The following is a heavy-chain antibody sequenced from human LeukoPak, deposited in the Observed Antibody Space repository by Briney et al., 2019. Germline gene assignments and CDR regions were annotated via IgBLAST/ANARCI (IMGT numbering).Heavy chain of an antibody. CDR2: ITSDGSNK. CDR3: ARKDGASRGYSYGH. D-gene: IGHD5-18*01. Sequence: GGSLRLSCGASGFTFSSYAMHWVRQAPGKGLEWVAIITSDGSNKHYVDSVKGRFTVSRDNSRNTLYLQMTSLRAEDTAVYYCARKDGASRGYSYGHWGQGTLVTVSS. CDR1: GFTFSSYA. J-gene: IGHJ4*02. V-gene: IGHV3-30*04.